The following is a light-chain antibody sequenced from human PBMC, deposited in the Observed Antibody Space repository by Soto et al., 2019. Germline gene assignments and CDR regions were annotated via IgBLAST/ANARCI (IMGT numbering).Light chain of an antibody. CDR3: PRHKNCFPR. CDR1: QSISSW. J-gene: IGKJ1*01. Sequence: DTRATKSPVALSASTGDRVTISCRASQSISSWLAWYQQKPGKAPKLLIYDVSSLDSGVPSRFSGSGSGTEFTLTICGREPDDFAGYYSPRHKNCFPRLGQGTKVDIK. CDR2: DVS. V-gene: IGKV1-5*01.